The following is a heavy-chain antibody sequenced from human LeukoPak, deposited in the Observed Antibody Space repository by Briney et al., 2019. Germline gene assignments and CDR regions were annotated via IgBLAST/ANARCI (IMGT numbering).Heavy chain of an antibody. CDR1: GYTFTGYY. CDR3: ARLVSDYDSHIDY. Sequence: GASVKVSCKASGYTFTGYYMHWVRQAPGQGLEWMEWINPNSGGTNYAQKFQGRVTMTRDTSISTAYMELSRLRSDDTAVYYCARLVSDYDSHIDYWGQGTLVTVSS. J-gene: IGHJ4*02. V-gene: IGHV1-2*02. CDR2: INPNSGGT. D-gene: IGHD3-3*01.